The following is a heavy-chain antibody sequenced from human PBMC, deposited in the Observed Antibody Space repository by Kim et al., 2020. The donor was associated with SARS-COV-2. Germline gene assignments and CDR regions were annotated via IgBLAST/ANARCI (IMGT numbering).Heavy chain of an antibody. CDR3: ARHYSSGWSYYYYGMDV. Sequence: SETLSLTCTVSGGSISSSSYYWGWIRQPPGKGLEWIGSIYYSGSTYYNPSLKSRVTISVDTSKNQFSLKLSSVTAADTAVYYCARHYSSGWSYYYYGMDVWGQGTTVTVSS. J-gene: IGHJ6*02. D-gene: IGHD6-19*01. CDR2: IYYSGST. CDR1: GGSISSSSYY. V-gene: IGHV4-39*01.